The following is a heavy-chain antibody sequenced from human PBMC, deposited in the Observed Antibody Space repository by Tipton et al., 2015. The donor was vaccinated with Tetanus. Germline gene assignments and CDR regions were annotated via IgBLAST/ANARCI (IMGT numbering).Heavy chain of an antibody. J-gene: IGHJ6*02. CDR3: ARGVPVGGCSGTRCHFYCFYGMDV. CDR1: GGSISSGGYY. CDR2: IYYSGST. Sequence: TLSLTCTVSGGSISSGGYYWSWIRQHPGKGLEWIGYIYYSGSTYYNPSLKSRVTISVDTSKNQFSLKLSSVTAADTVVYYCARGVPVGGCSGTRCHFYCFYGMDVWGQGTTVTVSS. D-gene: IGHD2-2*01. V-gene: IGHV4-31*03.